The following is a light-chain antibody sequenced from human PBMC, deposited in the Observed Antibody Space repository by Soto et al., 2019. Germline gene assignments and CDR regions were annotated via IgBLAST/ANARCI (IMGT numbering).Light chain of an antibody. V-gene: IGLV1-40*01. Sequence: QSLLTQPPSVSGAPGQRVTISCTRSSSNIGAAYSVHWYQQLPGTAPRLLIFGDTSRPSGVPDRFSASESGTSASLVITGLQAEDEADYYCQSYESSRGGYVLGTGTKVTVL. J-gene: IGLJ1*01. CDR3: QSYESSRGGYV. CDR2: GDT. CDR1: SSNIGAAYS.